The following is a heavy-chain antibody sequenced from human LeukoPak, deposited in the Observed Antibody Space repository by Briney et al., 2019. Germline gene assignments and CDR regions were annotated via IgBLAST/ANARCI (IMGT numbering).Heavy chain of an antibody. D-gene: IGHD6-19*01. J-gene: IGHJ4*02. V-gene: IGHV1-18*01. CDR1: GYXFTNYG. CDR3: ARGGNGWFFDD. CDR2: VNGYNGNT. Sequence: ASVKVSCKASGYXFTNYGISWVRQAPGQELEWVGWVNGYNGNTNYAQKVQDRVTMTTDTSTSTAYMELRSLRSDDTAVYYCARGGNGWFFDDWGQGTLVTVSS.